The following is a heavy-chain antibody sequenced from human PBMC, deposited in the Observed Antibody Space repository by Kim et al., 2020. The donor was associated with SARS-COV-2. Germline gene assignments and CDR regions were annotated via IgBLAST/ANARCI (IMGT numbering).Heavy chain of an antibody. J-gene: IGHJ4*02. V-gene: IGHV4-61*01. CDR3: ARREDGYNYAFLDY. CDR1: GGSVSSGSYY. CDR2: IYYSGST. D-gene: IGHD5-12*01. Sequence: SETLSLTCTVSGGSVSSGSYYWSWIRQPPGKGLEWIGYIYYSGSTNYNPSLKSRVTISVDTSKNQFSLKLSSVTAADTAVYYCARREDGYNYAFLDYWGQGTLVTVSS.